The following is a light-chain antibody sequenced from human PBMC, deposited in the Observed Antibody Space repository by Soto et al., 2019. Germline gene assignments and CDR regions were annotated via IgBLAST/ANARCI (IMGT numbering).Light chain of an antibody. Sequence: NFMLTQPHSVSESPGKTVTISCSRSGGSIASSYVQWYQQRPGSAPTSVVYEDDQRPSGVPDRFSGSIDSSSNSASLTISGLKTEDEADYYCQSYDSNNHVVFGGWTKLTVL. CDR1: GGSIASSY. CDR3: QSYDSNNHVV. CDR2: EDD. J-gene: IGLJ2*01. V-gene: IGLV6-57*03.